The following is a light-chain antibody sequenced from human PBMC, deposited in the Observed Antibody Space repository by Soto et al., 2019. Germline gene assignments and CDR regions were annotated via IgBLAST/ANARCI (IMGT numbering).Light chain of an antibody. CDR2: GAS. V-gene: IGKV3-15*01. CDR3: QQYNNWLGT. J-gene: IGKJ1*01. Sequence: IVMTQSPATLSVSPGERATLSCRARQSVSSSLAWYQQKPGQAPRLLIYGASTRATGIPARFSGSGSGTEFTLTISSLQSEDFAFYYCQQYNNWLGTFGQGTKVEFK. CDR1: QSVSSS.